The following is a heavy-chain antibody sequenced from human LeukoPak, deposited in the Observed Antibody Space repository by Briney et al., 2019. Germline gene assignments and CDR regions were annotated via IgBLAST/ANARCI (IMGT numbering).Heavy chain of an antibody. D-gene: IGHD5-24*01. V-gene: IGHV5-51*01. CDR3: ARLESEMATIRVYYFDY. CDR1: GYSFTSHW. Sequence: MSGESLKISCKGSGYSFTSHWIGWVRQMPGKGLEWMGIIYPGDSDTRYSPSFQGQVTISADKSISTAYLQWSSLKASDTAMYYCARLESEMATIRVYYFDYWGQGTLVTVSS. CDR2: IYPGDSDT. J-gene: IGHJ4*02.